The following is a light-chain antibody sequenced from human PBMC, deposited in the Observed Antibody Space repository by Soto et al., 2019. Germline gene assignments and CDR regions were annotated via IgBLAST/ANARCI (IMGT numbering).Light chain of an antibody. CDR2: RAS. V-gene: IGKV1-5*03. CDR3: QQYDTYGT. CDR1: QNINSW. Sequence: DVQMTKSPSTLSAAVGDRVTITCRATQNINSWLAWYQQKPGKAPKLLIYRASSLESGVPSRFSGSGSGTEFTLTISSLQPDDLATYYCQQYDTYGTFGQGTKVEIK. J-gene: IGKJ1*01.